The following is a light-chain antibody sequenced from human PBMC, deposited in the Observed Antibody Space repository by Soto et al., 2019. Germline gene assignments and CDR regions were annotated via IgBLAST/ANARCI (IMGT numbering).Light chain of an antibody. CDR1: SSDVGGYNY. CDR3: SSYTSSSTRVV. CDR2: DVS. V-gene: IGLV2-14*01. J-gene: IGLJ2*01. Sequence: QSVLTQPASVSGSPGQSITISCTGTSSDVGGYNYVSWYQQHPGKVPKLIIYDVSNRPSGVSNRFSGSKSDNRASLTISGLQTEDEADYYCSSYTSSSTRVVFGGGTKLTVL.